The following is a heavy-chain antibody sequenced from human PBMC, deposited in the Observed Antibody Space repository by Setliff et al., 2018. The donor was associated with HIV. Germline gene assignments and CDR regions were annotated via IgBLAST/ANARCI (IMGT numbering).Heavy chain of an antibody. D-gene: IGHD3-22*01. CDR3: ARDRYYYDSSGYSGAFDI. CDR1: SGSISSYY. J-gene: IGHJ3*02. Sequence: SETLSLTCTVSSGSISSYYWTWIRQPPGKELEWIGYIYYSGSTNYNPSLKSRVTISVDTSKNQFSLKLSSVTAADTAVYYCARDRYYYDSSGYSGAFDIWGQGTMVTVSS. CDR2: IYYSGST. V-gene: IGHV4-59*01.